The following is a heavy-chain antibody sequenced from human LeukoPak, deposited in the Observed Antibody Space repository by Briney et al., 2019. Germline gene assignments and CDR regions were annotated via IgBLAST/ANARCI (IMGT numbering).Heavy chain of an antibody. J-gene: IGHJ5*02. CDR1: GYTFTSYD. D-gene: IGHD5-18*01. V-gene: IGHV1-8*01. Sequence: ASVKVSCKASGYTFTSYDINRVRQATGQGLEWMGWMNPNSGNTGYAQKFQGRVTMTRNTSISTAYMELSSLRSEDTAVYYCARTGGYSYGYAGWFDPWGQGTLVTVSS. CDR2: MNPNSGNT. CDR3: ARTGGYSYGYAGWFDP.